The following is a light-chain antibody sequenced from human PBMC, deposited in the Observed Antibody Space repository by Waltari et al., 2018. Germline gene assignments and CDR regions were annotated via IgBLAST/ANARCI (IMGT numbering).Light chain of an antibody. V-gene: IGLV3-25*03. CDR2: KDS. CDR3: QSADSSSMYWV. Sequence: SYELTQPPSVSVSPGQTARITCSGDALPKQYAYWYQQKPGQAPVLLIYKDSQRPSGIPERFSASSPATTVTLTISGVQAEDEADYYCQSADSSSMYWVFGGGTKLTVL. CDR1: ALPKQY. J-gene: IGLJ3*02.